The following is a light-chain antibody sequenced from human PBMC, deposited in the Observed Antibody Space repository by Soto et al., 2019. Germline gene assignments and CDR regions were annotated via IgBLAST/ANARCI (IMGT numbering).Light chain of an antibody. CDR2: DDI. CDR3: GSWDSRLTANV. V-gene: IGLV1-51*01. Sequence: HSVLTRPPSVSAAPGQKVTISCSGTTSNVANNFVSWYQQFPGKAPKLLIYDDIRRPSGIPDRFSASKSGTSATLGITGLQTGDEADYCCGSWDSRLTANVFGTGTKVTVL. J-gene: IGLJ1*01. CDR1: TSNVANNF.